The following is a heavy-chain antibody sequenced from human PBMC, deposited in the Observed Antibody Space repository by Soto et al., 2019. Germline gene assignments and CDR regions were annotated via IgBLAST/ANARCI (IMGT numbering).Heavy chain of an antibody. CDR1: GGSINTFY. Sequence: QVRLQESGPGLLKPSETLSLTCTVSGGSINTFYWSWVRQPAGKGLEWIGRIFSSGSTSFNPSLASRAAMSVDTSKNHFSLHVSSVTAADMAVYYCAREGSYSAYNFAHGIQLWSFDFWGQGALVTVSS. CDR3: AREGSYSAYNFAHGIQLWSFDF. J-gene: IGHJ4*02. D-gene: IGHD5-12*01. V-gene: IGHV4-4*07. CDR2: IFSSGST.